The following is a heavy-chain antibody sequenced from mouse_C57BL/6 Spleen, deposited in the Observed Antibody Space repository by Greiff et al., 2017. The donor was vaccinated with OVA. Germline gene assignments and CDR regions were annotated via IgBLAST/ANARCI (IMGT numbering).Heavy chain of an antibody. J-gene: IGHJ4*01. Sequence: EVKLQESGGGLVQPGGSMKLSCVASGFTFSNYWMNWVRQSPEKGLEWVAQIRLKSDNYSTHYAESVKGRFTISRDDSKSSVYLQMNNLRAEDTGIYYCTSITTVVANYAMDYWGQGTSVTVSS. CDR2: IRLKSDNYST. D-gene: IGHD1-1*01. V-gene: IGHV6-3*01. CDR3: TSITTVVANYAMDY. CDR1: GFTFSNYW.